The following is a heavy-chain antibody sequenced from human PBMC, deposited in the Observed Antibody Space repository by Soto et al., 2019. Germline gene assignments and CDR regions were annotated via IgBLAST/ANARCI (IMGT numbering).Heavy chain of an antibody. CDR2: SSDRRTGNT. J-gene: IGHJ4*02. CDR1: GFTFSSYT. D-gene: IGHD2-21*02. Sequence: GSLRLSCAASGFTFSSYTLNWVRRAPGKGLEWVATSSDRRTGNTHYSDSVRGRFTLSRDYSRNILFLQIDSLRADDTALYYCTTWLTAHFDYWGRGTQVTVSS. CDR3: TTWLTAHFDY. V-gene: IGHV3-23*01.